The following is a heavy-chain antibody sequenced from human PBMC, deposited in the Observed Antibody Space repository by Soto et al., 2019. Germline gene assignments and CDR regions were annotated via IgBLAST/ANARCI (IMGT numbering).Heavy chain of an antibody. Sequence: SETLSHTCAVSGGSFSGYYWSWIRQPPEKGLEWIGEINHSGSTNYNPSLKSRVTISVDTSKNQYSLKLSSVTAADTAVYYCARERGVLLWFGEPWFDPWGQGTLVTVSS. J-gene: IGHJ5*02. V-gene: IGHV4-34*01. CDR1: GGSFSGYY. CDR2: INHSGST. CDR3: ARERGVLLWFGEPWFDP. D-gene: IGHD3-10*01.